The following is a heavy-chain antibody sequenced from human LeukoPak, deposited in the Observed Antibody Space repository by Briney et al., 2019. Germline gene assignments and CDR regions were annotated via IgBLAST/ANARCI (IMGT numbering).Heavy chain of an antibody. V-gene: IGHV3-15*01. Sequence: GGSLRLSCAASGCTFSNAWMSWVRQAPGKGLEWVGRIKSKTDGGTTDYAAPVKGRFTISRDDSKNTLYLQMNSLKTEDTAVYYSTTASSGRGMDVWGQGTTVTVSS. J-gene: IGHJ6*02. CDR2: IKSKTDGGTT. CDR3: TTASSGRGMDV. CDR1: GCTFSNAW.